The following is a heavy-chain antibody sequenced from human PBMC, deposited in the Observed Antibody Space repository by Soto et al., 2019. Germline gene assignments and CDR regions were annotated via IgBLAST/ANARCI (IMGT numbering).Heavy chain of an antibody. CDR1: GGSFSGYY. Sequence: SETLSLTCAVYGGSFSGYYWSWIRQPPGKGLEWIGEINHSGSTNYNPSLKSRVTISVDTSKNQFSLKLSSVTAADTAVYYCAREGIGYSYGYRTYYYYGMDVWGQGTTVTVSS. V-gene: IGHV4-34*01. J-gene: IGHJ6*02. D-gene: IGHD5-18*01. CDR2: INHSGST. CDR3: AREGIGYSYGYRTYYYYGMDV.